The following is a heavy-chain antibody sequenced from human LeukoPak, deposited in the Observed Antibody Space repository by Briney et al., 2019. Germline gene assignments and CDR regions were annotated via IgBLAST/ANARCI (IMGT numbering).Heavy chain of an antibody. Sequence: ASVKVSCKASGYTFTSYGISWVRQAPGQGLEWMGWISAYNGNTNYAQKLQGRVTMTTDTSTSTAYMELRSLRSDDTAVYYCARDGDITVVRGVPFDYWGQGTLVTVSS. CDR2: ISAYNGNT. V-gene: IGHV1-18*01. CDR1: GYTFTSYG. D-gene: IGHD3-10*01. CDR3: ARDGDITVVRGVPFDY. J-gene: IGHJ4*02.